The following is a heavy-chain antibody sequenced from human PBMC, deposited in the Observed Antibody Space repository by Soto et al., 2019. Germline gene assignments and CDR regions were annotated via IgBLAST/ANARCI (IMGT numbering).Heavy chain of an antibody. CDR1: GGSVSNGNYY. Sequence: QVQLQESGPGLVKTSETLSVTCTVSGGSVSNGNYYWSWIRQPPGKGLEWIGYIHTTGSTNYNPSLKSRVTISAVRSRNQSSLTVNSVTAAVSALYYCARGWDAVYWGQGTLVTVSS. CDR3: ARGWDAVY. CDR2: IHTTGST. J-gene: IGHJ4*02. D-gene: IGHD6-19*01. V-gene: IGHV4-61*01.